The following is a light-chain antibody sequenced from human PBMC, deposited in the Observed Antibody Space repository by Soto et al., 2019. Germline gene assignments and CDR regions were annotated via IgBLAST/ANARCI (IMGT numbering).Light chain of an antibody. Sequence: QSVLTQPRSVSGSPGQSVTISCTGTSSDVGGYNYVSWYQQHPGKAPKLMIYDVSKRPSGVPDRFSGSKSGNTASLTISGLQVEDEADYYCFSYAGSYTFYVFGTGTKVTVL. CDR2: DVS. J-gene: IGLJ1*01. CDR1: SSDVGGYNY. CDR3: FSYAGSYTFYV. V-gene: IGLV2-11*01.